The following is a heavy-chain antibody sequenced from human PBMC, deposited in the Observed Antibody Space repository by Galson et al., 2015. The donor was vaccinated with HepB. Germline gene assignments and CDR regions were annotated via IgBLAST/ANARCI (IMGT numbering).Heavy chain of an antibody. J-gene: IGHJ3*02. CDR1: GGTFSSYA. CDR3: ASPVIAAAGTPHAFDI. Sequence: SVKVSCKASGGTFSSYAISWVRQAPGQGLEWMGGIIPIFGTANYAQKFQGRVTITADKSTSTAYMELSSLRSEDTAVYYCASPVIAAAGTPHAFDIWGQGTMVTVSS. V-gene: IGHV1-69*06. CDR2: IIPIFGTA. D-gene: IGHD6-13*01.